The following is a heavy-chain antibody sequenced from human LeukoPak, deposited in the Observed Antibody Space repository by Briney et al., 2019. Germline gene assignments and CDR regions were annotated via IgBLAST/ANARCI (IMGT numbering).Heavy chain of an antibody. CDR3: ARESESYDSSGSTFKY. D-gene: IGHD3-22*01. J-gene: IGHJ4*02. V-gene: IGHV3-30*02. Sequence: GGSLRLSCAASGFSFSSYGMHWVRQAPGKGLEWVAFIRYDGSHKYYADSVKGRFTISRDNSKNTLYLQMNSPRAEDTAVYYCARESESYDSSGSTFKYWGQGTLGTVSS. CDR2: IRYDGSHK. CDR1: GFSFSSYG.